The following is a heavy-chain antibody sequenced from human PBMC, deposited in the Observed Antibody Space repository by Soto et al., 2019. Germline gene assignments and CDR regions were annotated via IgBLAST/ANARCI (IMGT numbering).Heavy chain of an antibody. D-gene: IGHD3-3*01. CDR1: GGTFSSYA. J-gene: IGHJ4*02. CDR3: ALNLEWSTKIDY. V-gene: IGHV1-69*13. CDR2: IIPIFGTA. Sequence: ASVKVSCKASGGTFSSYAISWVRQAPGQGLEWMGGIIPIFGTANYAQKFQGRVTITADESTSTAYMELSSLRSEDTAVYYCALNLEWSTKIDYWGQGTLVTVSS.